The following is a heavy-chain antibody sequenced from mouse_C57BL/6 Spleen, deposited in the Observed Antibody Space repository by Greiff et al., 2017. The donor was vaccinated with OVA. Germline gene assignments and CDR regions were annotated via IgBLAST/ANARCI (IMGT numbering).Heavy chain of an antibody. CDR1: GYSFTGYY. D-gene: IGHD2-5*01. CDR3: ARGGSNYNWYFDV. Sequence: VQLKQSGPELVKPGASVKISCKASGYSFTGYYMNWVKQSPEKSLEWIGEINPSTGGTTYNQKFKAKATLTVDKSSSTAYIQLKSLTSEDSAVYYCARGGSNYNWYFDVWGTGTTVTVSS. CDR2: INPSTGGT. V-gene: IGHV1-42*01. J-gene: IGHJ1*03.